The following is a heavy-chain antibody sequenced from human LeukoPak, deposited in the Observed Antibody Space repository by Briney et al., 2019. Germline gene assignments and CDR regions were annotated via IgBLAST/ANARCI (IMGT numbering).Heavy chain of an antibody. CDR3: ATLTTVTTPSVDY. J-gene: IGHJ4*02. Sequence: ASVKVSCKASGYSFTSNGISRVRQAPGQGSEWRGWISAYNGNTNYAQKLQGRVSMTTDTSTSTAYMELRSLRSDDTAVYYCATLTTVTTPSVDYWGQGTLVTVSS. CDR1: GYSFTSNG. D-gene: IGHD4-17*01. V-gene: IGHV1-18*01. CDR2: ISAYNGNT.